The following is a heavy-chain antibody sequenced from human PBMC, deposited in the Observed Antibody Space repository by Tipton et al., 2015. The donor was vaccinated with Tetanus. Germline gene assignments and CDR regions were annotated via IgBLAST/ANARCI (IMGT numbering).Heavy chain of an antibody. J-gene: IGHJ1*01. CDR2: IYYRGSP. V-gene: IGHV4-59*05. D-gene: IGHD3-3*02. CDR3: ARHLRRSGLEYFQP. Sequence: TLSLTCSVSGASISSYYWNWIRQVPGKGLEWIGSIYYRGSPYYNPSLKSRLAISVDMSNNQFSLKLNSVTAADTAVYFCARHLRRSGLEYFQPWGQGTLVTVSS. CDR1: GASISSYY.